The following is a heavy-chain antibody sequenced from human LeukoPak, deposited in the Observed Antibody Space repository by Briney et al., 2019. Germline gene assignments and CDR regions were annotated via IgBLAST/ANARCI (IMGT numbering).Heavy chain of an antibody. J-gene: IGHJ4*02. V-gene: IGHV1-18*01. D-gene: IGHD3-3*01. CDR1: GYTFTSYG. Sequence: ASVKVSCKASGYTFTSYGISWVRQAPGQGLEWMGWISAYNGNTNYAQKLQGRVTMTTDTSTSTAYMELRSLRSDDTAVYYCAKSPNYDFWSGYQIWGQGTLVTVSS. CDR2: ISAYNGNT. CDR3: AKSPNYDFWSGYQI.